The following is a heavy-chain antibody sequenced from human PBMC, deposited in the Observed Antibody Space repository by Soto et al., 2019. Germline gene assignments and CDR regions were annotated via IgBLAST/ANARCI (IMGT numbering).Heavy chain of an antibody. V-gene: IGHV2-5*02. Sequence: QITLKESGPTLVKPTQTLTLTCTFSGFSLTTSGVGVGWIRQPPGKALERLALIYGDDDKRYSPSLKSRLTITKDTSRNQVVLTMTNMDPVDSATYFCAPRDGFGEFDSWFQGTLVTVSS. D-gene: IGHD3-10*01. CDR2: IYGDDDK. J-gene: IGHJ5*01. CDR3: APRDGFGEFDS. CDR1: GFSLTTSGVG.